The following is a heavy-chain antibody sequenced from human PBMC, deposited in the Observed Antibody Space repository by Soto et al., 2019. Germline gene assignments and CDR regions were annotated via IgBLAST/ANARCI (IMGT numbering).Heavy chain of an antibody. D-gene: IGHD3-10*01. Sequence: SETLSLTCTVSGGSIGSGDYYWSWIRQPPGKGLEWIGYIYYSGSTYYNPSLKSRVTISVDTSKSQFSLKLSSVTAADTAVYYCARDRHYYGSGSYSGWFDPWGQGTLVTVSS. CDR1: GGSIGSGDYY. V-gene: IGHV4-30-4*01. CDR3: ARDRHYYGSGSYSGWFDP. J-gene: IGHJ5*02. CDR2: IYYSGST.